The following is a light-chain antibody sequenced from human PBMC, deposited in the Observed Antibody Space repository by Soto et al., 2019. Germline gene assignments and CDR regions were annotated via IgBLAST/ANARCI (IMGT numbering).Light chain of an antibody. Sequence: QSVLTQPPSASGTPGQRVTISCSGSSSNIESNTVTWYQQLPGTAPKLVIYSNYDRPSGVPDRFSGSTSGTSASLVIRGLQSEDEADYYCAAWDDSLNGPVFGGGTKVTVL. V-gene: IGLV1-44*01. J-gene: IGLJ2*01. CDR3: AAWDDSLNGPV. CDR2: SNY. CDR1: SSNIESNT.